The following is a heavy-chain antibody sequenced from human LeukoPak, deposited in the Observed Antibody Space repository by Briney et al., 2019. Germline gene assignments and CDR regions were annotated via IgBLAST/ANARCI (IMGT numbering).Heavy chain of an antibody. V-gene: IGHV4-39*07. CDR2: IYYSGST. D-gene: IGHD1-1*01. J-gene: IGHJ4*02. Sequence: PSETLSLTCTVSGGSISSSSYYWGWIRQPPGKGLEWIGSIYYSGSTYYNPSLKSRVTISVDTSKTQFSLKLSSVTAADTAVYYCARWGQAYRQFEEFDYWGQGTLVTVSS. CDR3: ARWGQAYRQFEEFDY. CDR1: GGSISSSSYY.